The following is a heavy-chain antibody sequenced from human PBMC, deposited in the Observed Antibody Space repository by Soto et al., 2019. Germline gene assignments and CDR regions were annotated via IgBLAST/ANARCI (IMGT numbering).Heavy chain of an antibody. J-gene: IGHJ4*02. D-gene: IGHD5-18*01. CDR2: IIPILGIA. CDR1: GGTFSSYT. V-gene: IGHV1-69*02. Sequence: SVKVSCKASGGTFSSYTISWVRQAPGQGLEWMGRIIPILGIANYAQKFQGRVTITADKSTSTAYMELSSLRSEDTAIYYCAADRGYRYAYFDYWGQGTLVTVSS. CDR3: AADRGYRYAYFDY.